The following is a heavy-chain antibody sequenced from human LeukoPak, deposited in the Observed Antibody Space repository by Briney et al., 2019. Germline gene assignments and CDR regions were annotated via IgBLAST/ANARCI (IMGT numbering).Heavy chain of an antibody. D-gene: IGHD4-17*01. V-gene: IGHV1-69*13. J-gene: IGHJ3*02. CDR3: ARGTTVTTAVLVPNDAFDI. CDR1: GGSFYSYA. CDR2: GVPMFGTI. Sequence: SVKVSCEASGGSFYSYAINWVRQAPGQGLEWMGGGVPMFGTINFAPKFQGRVTITADESTSTAYMELTSLKSEDTAVYYCARGTTVTTAVLVPNDAFDIWGQGTMVTVSS.